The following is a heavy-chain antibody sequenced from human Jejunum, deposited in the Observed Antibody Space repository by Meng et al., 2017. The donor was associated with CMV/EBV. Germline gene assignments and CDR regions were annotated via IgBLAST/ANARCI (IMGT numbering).Heavy chain of an antibody. CDR3: ARDSMMGY. V-gene: IGHV3-30*14. Sequence: QVLVVGLGEAVVQPGISLVLSCAASGFTFSNYARHWVRQAPGKGLKWVAVISYDGSNKYYADSVKGRFSISRDSSLNTLYLQMNSLRAEDTAVYYCARDSMMGYWGQGTLVTVSS. CDR2: ISYDGSNK. D-gene: IGHD2/OR15-2a*01. J-gene: IGHJ4*01. CDR1: GFTFSNYA.